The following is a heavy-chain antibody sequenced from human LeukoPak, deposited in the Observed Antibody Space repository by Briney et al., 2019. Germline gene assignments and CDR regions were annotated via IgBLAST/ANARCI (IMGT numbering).Heavy chain of an antibody. J-gene: IGHJ4*02. V-gene: IGHV3-7*05. CDR3: AREVYGDDYFDQ. CDR1: GFTFSRNW. Sequence: PGGSLRLSCAASGFTFSRNWMSWVRQAPGKGPEWVANIKQDGSEKYYVDSVKGRFTISRDNAKMSLYLQMNSLIAEDTAVYYCAREVYGDDYFDQWGQGTLVTVS. CDR2: IKQDGSEK. D-gene: IGHD4-17*01.